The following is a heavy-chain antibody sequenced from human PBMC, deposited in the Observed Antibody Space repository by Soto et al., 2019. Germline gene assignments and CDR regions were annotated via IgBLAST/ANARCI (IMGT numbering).Heavy chain of an antibody. CDR1: GFTFSDYY. J-gene: IGHJ4*02. D-gene: IGHD3-3*01. CDR3: SKLEGG. V-gene: IGHV3-72*01. CDR2: SRNKAKSYTT. Sequence: EEQLVESGGGLVQPGGSLTLSCAASGFTFSDYYMEWVRQAPGKGLEWVARSRNKAKSYTTDYAASVKGRFTISRDLSNNSLYLQMNNLKTEDTAVYYCSKLEGGWGQGTLFTVSS.